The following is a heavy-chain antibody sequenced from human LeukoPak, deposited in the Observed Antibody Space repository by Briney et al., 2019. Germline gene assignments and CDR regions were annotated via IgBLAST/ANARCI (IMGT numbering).Heavy chain of an antibody. Sequence: QPGGSLRLSCAASGFIFSSYGMSWVRQGPGKGLEWVSTITGSGGNTDYADSVKGRFTISRDNSKNTLYLQMHSLRAEDTAVYYCRFGDFNDYWGQGTLVTVSS. D-gene: IGHD3-10*01. CDR3: RFGDFNDY. CDR1: GFIFSSYG. V-gene: IGHV3-23*01. J-gene: IGHJ4*02. CDR2: ITGSGGNT.